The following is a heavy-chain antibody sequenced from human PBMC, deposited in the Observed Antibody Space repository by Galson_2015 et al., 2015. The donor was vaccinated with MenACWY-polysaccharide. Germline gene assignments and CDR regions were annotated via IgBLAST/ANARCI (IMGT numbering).Heavy chain of an antibody. D-gene: IGHD2-21*02. Sequence: SLRLSCAASGFTFGDYGMSWVRQAPGKGLEWVGFIRSKVYGGTTEYAASVKGRFAISRDDSKRIAYLQMNSLKTEDTAVYYCTRQRGLVVVTAIDYWGQGTLVTVSS. V-gene: IGHV3-49*04. CDR3: TRQRGLVVVTAIDY. J-gene: IGHJ4*02. CDR2: IRSKVYGGTT. CDR1: GFTFGDYG.